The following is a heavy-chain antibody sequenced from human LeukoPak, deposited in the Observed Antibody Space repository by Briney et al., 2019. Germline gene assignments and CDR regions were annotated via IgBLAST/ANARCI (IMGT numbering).Heavy chain of an antibody. CDR3: ARDAYYYDSSGYSYY. Sequence: ASVKVSCKASGYTFTSYDINWVRQATGQGLEWMGWINPNSGGTNYAQKFQGRVTMTRDTSISTAYMELSRLRSDDTAVYYCARDAYYYDSSGYSYYWGQGTLVTVSS. CDR2: INPNSGGT. D-gene: IGHD3-22*01. V-gene: IGHV1-2*02. J-gene: IGHJ4*02. CDR1: GYTFTSYD.